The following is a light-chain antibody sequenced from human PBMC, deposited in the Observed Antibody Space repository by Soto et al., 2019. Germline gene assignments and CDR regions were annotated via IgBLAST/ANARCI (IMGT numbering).Light chain of an antibody. CDR3: SSYRRTTFPHVV. Sequence: QSALTQPASLSGSHGKSITISCTGTSSDIGADDFVSWYQHHPDKTPKLIIFDVTYRPTGISHRFSASKSGNTASLTISGREAEDEAWDYCSSYRRTTFPHVVFGGGTKLTVL. J-gene: IGLJ2*01. CDR1: SSDIGADDF. V-gene: IGLV2-14*03. CDR2: DVT.